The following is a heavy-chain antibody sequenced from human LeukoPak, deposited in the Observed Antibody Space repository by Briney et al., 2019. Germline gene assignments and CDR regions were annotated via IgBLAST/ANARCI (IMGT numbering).Heavy chain of an antibody. Sequence: GASVKVSCKASGYTFTSYGISWVRQAPGQGLEWMGWISAYNGNTNYAQKLQGRVTTTTDTSTSTAYMELRSLRSDDTAVYYCARDPWELLRAPFDYWGQGTLVTVSS. CDR3: ARDPWELLRAPFDY. D-gene: IGHD1-26*01. J-gene: IGHJ4*02. CDR1: GYTFTSYG. V-gene: IGHV1-18*01. CDR2: ISAYNGNT.